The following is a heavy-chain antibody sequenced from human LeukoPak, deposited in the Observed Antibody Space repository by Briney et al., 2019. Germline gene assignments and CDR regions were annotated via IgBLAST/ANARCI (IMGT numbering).Heavy chain of an antibody. V-gene: IGHV4-61*02. D-gene: IGHD5-24*01. Sequence: PSETLSLTCTVSGGSISSGSYYWSWIRQPAGKGLEWIGRIYTSGSTNYNPSLKSRVTISVDTSKNQFSLKLSSVTAADTAVYYCARWQMGLDYWGQGTLVTVSS. CDR3: ARWQMGLDY. CDR1: GGSISSGSYY. J-gene: IGHJ4*02. CDR2: IYTSGST.